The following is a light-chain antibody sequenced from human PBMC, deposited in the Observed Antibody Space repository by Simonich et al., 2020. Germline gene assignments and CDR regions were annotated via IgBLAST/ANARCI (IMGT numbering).Light chain of an antibody. CDR2: EDS. J-gene: IGLJ2*01. CDR3: QVWDSSSDHVV. V-gene: IGLV3-21*03. CDR1: NIGRKS. Sequence: SYVLTQPPSVSVAPGKTARITCGGKNIGRKSVHWYQQNPGQAPVLVVYEDSDRPSGIPERCSGSNSGNTATLTISRVEAGDEADYYCQVWDSSSDHVVFGGGTKLTVL.